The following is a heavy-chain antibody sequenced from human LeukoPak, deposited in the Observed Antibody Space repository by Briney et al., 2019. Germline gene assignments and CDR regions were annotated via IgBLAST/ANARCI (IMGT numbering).Heavy chain of an antibody. V-gene: IGHV3-30*04. Sequence: GGSLRLSCAASGFTFDDYAMHWVRQAPGKGLEWVAVISYDGSQKYHADSVKGRFTISRDNSKNTLFLQMNSLRPEDTAVYYCATEQWLDGNAFDIWGQGTMVTVSS. CDR2: ISYDGSQK. D-gene: IGHD6-19*01. CDR3: ATEQWLDGNAFDI. CDR1: GFTFDDYA. J-gene: IGHJ3*02.